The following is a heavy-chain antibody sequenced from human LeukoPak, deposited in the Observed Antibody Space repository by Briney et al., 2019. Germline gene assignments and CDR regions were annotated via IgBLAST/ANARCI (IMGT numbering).Heavy chain of an antibody. J-gene: IGHJ4*02. V-gene: IGHV3-11*01. CDR2: ISSSGSTI. D-gene: IGHD1-26*01. Sequence: GGSLRLSCAASGFTFSDYYMSWIRQAPGKGLEWVSYISSSGSTIYYADSVKGRFTISRDNAKNSLYLQMNSLRAEDTAVYYRAREGTQTIYSGSSYYFDYWGQGTLDTVSS. CDR1: GFTFSDYY. CDR3: AREGTQTIYSGSSYYFDY.